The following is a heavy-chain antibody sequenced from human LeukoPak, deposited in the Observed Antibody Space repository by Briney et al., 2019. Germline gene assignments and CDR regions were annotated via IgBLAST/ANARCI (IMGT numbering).Heavy chain of an antibody. J-gene: IGHJ4*02. D-gene: IGHD3-16*01. Sequence: PSETLSLTCTVSGGSISSYYWSWIRQPPGKGLEWIGYIYYSGSTYYSSSLKSRVTMSVDTSKNQFSLKLNSVTAADTAVYYCARVGEQYTFGGYYFDYWGQGTLVTVSS. CDR1: GGSISSYY. CDR2: IYYSGST. CDR3: ARVGEQYTFGGYYFDY. V-gene: IGHV4-59*08.